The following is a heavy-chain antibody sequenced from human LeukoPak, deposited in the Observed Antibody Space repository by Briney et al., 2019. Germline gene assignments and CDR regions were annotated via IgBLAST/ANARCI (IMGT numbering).Heavy chain of an antibody. CDR1: GFIFSHYG. V-gene: IGHV3-23*01. Sequence: GGSLRLSCAASGFIFSHYGMNWVRQAPGKGLEWVSGITSRSTTYYADSVKGRFTIFRDNSKNMVWLQINSPTAEDTATYYCAKDGNWARFEDWGQGTLVTVSS. CDR3: AKDGNWARFED. CDR2: ITSRSTT. D-gene: IGHD7-27*01. J-gene: IGHJ4*02.